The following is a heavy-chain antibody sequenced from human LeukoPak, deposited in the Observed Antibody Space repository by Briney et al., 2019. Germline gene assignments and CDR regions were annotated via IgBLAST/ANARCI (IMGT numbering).Heavy chain of an antibody. CDR1: GGTFSSYA. CDR2: IIPIFGTA. Sequence: SVTVSCKASGGTFSSYAISWVRQAPGQGVEGMGGIIPIFGTANYAQQFQGRVTITADESTSTAYMELSRLRSEDTAVYYCARDPPMVRGDVDWFHPWRQGTLVPVSS. CDR3: ARDPPMVRGDVDWFHP. J-gene: IGHJ5*02. V-gene: IGHV1-69*13. D-gene: IGHD3-10*01.